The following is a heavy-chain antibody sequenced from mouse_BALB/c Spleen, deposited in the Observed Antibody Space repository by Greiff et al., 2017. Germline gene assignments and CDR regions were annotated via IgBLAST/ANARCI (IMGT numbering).Heavy chain of an antibody. Sequence: EVMLVESGGGLVQPGGSRKLSCAASGFTFSSFGMHWVRQAPEKGLEWVAYISSGSSTIYYADTVKGRFTISRDNPKNTLFLQMTSLRSEDTAMYYCARPEFAYWGQGTLVTVSA. CDR2: ISSGSSTI. J-gene: IGHJ3*01. V-gene: IGHV5-17*02. CDR1: GFTFSSFG. CDR3: ARPEFAY.